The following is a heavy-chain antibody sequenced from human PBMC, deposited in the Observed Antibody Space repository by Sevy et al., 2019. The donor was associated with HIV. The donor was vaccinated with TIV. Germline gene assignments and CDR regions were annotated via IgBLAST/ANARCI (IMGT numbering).Heavy chain of an antibody. CDR1: GYSISSGYY. V-gene: IGHV4-38-2*01. J-gene: IGHJ6*03. CDR2: IYHSGST. CDR3: ARHKCRNGVCSPLYYYYYMDV. Sequence: SETLSLTCAVSGYSISSGYYWGWIRQPPGKGLEWIGSIYHSGSTYYNPSLKSRVTISVDTSKNQFSLKLSSVTAADTAVYYCARHKCRNGVCSPLYYYYYMDVWGKGTTVTVSS. D-gene: IGHD2-8*01.